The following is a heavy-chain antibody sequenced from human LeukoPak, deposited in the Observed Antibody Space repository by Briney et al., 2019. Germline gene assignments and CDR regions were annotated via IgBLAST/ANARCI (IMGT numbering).Heavy chain of an antibody. CDR1: GFTVSSNY. CDR3: ASAGYSSSWSNWFDP. D-gene: IGHD6-13*01. V-gene: IGHV3-53*01. J-gene: IGHJ5*02. CDR2: IYSGGST. Sequence: GGSLRLSCAASGFTVSSNYMSWVRQAPGKGLEWVSVIYSGGSTYYADSVKGRFTISRDKSKNTLYLQMNSLRAEDTAVYYCASAGYSSSWSNWFDPWGQGTLVTVSS.